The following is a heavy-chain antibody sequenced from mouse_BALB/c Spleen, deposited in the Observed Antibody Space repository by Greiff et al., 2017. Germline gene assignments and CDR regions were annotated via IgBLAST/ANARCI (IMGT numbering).Heavy chain of an antibody. J-gene: IGHJ3*01. CDR1: GYTFTSYV. CDR2: INPYNDGT. Sequence: VQLQQSGPELVKPGASVKMSCKASGYTFTSYVMHWVKQKPGQGLEWIGYINPYNDGTKYNEKFKGKATLTTDKSSSTAYMELSSLTSEDAAVYYCARATTMTPAWIAYWGQGTLVTVSA. V-gene: IGHV1-14*01. CDR3: ARATTMTPAWIAY. D-gene: IGHD2-4*01.